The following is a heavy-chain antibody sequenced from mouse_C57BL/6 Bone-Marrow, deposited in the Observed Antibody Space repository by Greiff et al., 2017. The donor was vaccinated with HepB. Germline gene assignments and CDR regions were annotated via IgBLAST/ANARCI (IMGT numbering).Heavy chain of an antibody. V-gene: IGHV1-55*01. CDR1: GYTFTSYW. CDR2: IYPGSGST. D-gene: IGHD3-2*02. J-gene: IGHJ3*01. CDR3: ARSVDSSGYPWFAY. Sequence: QVQLQQPGAELVKPGASVKMSCKASGYTFTSYWITWLKQRPGQGLEWIGDIYPGSGSTNYNEKFKSKATLTVDTSSSTAYMQLSSLTSEDSAVYYCARSVDSSGYPWFAYWGQGTLVTVSA.